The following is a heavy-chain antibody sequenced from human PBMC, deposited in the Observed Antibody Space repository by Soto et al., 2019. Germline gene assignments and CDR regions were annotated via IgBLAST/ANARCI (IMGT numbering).Heavy chain of an antibody. CDR3: VRFGGAAAGPGDY. J-gene: IGHJ4*02. Sequence: GGSLRLSCVASEFTFSSYEMNWVRQAPGKGLEWVSHISTSGTTIYYTDSVKGRFTISRDNAKKSLYLQMNSLRAEDTAVYYCVRFGGAAAGPGDYWGQGTLVTVSS. D-gene: IGHD6-13*01. V-gene: IGHV3-48*03. CDR1: EFTFSSYE. CDR2: ISTSGTTI.